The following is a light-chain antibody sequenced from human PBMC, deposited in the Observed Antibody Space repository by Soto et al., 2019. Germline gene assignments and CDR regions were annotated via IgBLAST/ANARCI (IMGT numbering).Light chain of an antibody. CDR1: QSVSSY. CDR3: QQYGSSPAIT. CDR2: GAS. V-gene: IGKV3-20*01. Sequence: EIVLTQSPATLSLSPGEIATLSFSASQSVSSYLAWYQQKPGQAPRLLIYGASSRATGIPDRFSGSGSGTDFTLTISRLEPEDFAVYYCQQYGSSPAITFGQGTRLEIK. J-gene: IGKJ5*01.